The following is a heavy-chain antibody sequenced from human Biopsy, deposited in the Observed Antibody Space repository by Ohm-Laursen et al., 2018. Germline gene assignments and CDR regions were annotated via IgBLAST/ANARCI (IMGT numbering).Heavy chain of an antibody. J-gene: IGHJ4*02. CDR1: GGTFSSYS. Sequence: SSVKVSCKASGGTFSSYSITWVRQAPGQGLEWMGGIIPMFGTANYAQMFQGRVTISADESTSTSYMELSSLTTEDTAIYYCARGPHSGSHSCFDYWGRGTLVTVSS. CDR2: IIPMFGTA. V-gene: IGHV1-69*01. CDR3: ARGPHSGSHSCFDY. D-gene: IGHD1-26*01.